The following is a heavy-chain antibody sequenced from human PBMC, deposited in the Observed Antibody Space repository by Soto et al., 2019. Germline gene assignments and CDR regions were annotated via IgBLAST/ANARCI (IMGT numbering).Heavy chain of an antibody. D-gene: IGHD6-13*01. CDR2: INPNSGGT. Sequence: GASVKVSCKASGYTFTGYYMHCVRQAPGQGLEWMGWINPNSGGTNYAQKFQGWVTMTRDTSISTAYMELSRLRSDDTAVYYCARESRPSWYSSSWFFDYWGQGTLVTVSS. CDR1: GYTFTGYY. CDR3: ARESRPSWYSSSWFFDY. J-gene: IGHJ4*02. V-gene: IGHV1-2*04.